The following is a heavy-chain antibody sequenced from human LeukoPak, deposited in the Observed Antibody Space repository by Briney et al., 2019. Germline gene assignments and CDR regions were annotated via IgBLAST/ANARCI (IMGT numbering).Heavy chain of an antibody. CDR3: AKVYYDILTGYFLFDY. Sequence: HAGGSLRLSCAASGFTFSSYAMSWVRQAPGKGREWVSALSGSGGSTYYADSVKGRFTISRDNSKNPLYLQMNSLRAEDTAVYYCAKVYYDILTGYFLFDYWGQGTLVSVSS. D-gene: IGHD3-9*01. V-gene: IGHV3-23*01. CDR1: GFTFSSYA. CDR2: LSGSGGST. J-gene: IGHJ4*02.